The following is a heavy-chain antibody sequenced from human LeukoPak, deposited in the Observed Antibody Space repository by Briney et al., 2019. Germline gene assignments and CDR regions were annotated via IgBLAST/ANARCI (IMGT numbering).Heavy chain of an antibody. D-gene: IGHD6-13*01. CDR1: GYTFTGYY. Sequence: ASVKVSCKASGYTFTGYYMHWVRQAPGQGLEWMGWINPNSGGTNYAQKFQGRVTMTRDTSISTAYMELSRLRSDDTAVYYCASSHPVAAAGRKIYYYYMDVWGKGTTVTVSS. CDR2: INPNSGGT. V-gene: IGHV1-2*02. J-gene: IGHJ6*03. CDR3: ASSHPVAAAGRKIYYYYMDV.